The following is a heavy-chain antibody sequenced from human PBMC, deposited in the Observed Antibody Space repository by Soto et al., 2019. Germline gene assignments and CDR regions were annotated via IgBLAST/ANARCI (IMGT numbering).Heavy chain of an antibody. Sequence: GGSVGLSCAASGVTFSSAWMKWVRQGPGKGLEWVGRIKSKTDGGTTDYAAPVKGRFTISRDDSKNTLYLQMNSLKTEDTAVYYCTTLSITIFGVVLMDVWGQGTTVTVSS. J-gene: IGHJ6*02. CDR1: GVTFSSAW. V-gene: IGHV3-15*07. CDR3: TTLSITIFGVVLMDV. CDR2: IKSKTDGGTT. D-gene: IGHD3-3*01.